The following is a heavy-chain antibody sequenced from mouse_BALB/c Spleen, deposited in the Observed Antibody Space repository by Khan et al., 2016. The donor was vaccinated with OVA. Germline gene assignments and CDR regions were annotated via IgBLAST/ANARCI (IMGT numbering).Heavy chain of an antibody. CDR1: GFSFSRYI. J-gene: IGHJ1*01. Sequence: QVQLQQSGPGLVAPSQRLSITCTVSGFSFSRYIVHWVSQPPGKGLEWLGMIWVGGSTDYNSALISSLSISKDNSKSQVFLKMNSLQTDDTAMYYRGCKREGWYSGTFDNWGEGTTGTVTS. CDR2: IWVGGST. V-gene: IGHV2-6-4*01. D-gene: IGHD1-1*02. CDR3: GCKREGWYSGTFDN.